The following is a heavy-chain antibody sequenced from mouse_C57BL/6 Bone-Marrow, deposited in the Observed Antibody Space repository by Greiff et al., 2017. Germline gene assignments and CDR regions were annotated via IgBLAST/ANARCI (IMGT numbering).Heavy chain of an antibody. D-gene: IGHD1-1*01. CDR1: GFNIKNTY. V-gene: IGHV14-3*01. CDR2: IDPANGNT. Sequence: VQLKQSVAELVRPGASVKLSCTASGFNIKNTYMHWVKQRPEQGLEWIGRIDPANGNTKYAPKFQGKATLTADTSSNTAYLQLSSLTTEDTAIYYCARSLYYYSSSYWYIDVWGTGTTVTVSS. CDR3: ARSLYYYSSSYWYIDV. J-gene: IGHJ1*03.